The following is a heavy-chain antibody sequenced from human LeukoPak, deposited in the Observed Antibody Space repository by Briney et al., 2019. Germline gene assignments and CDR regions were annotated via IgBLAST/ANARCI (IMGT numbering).Heavy chain of an antibody. CDR3: ARLRRGSSAYPEYFQH. CDR1: GGSFSGYY. J-gene: IGHJ1*01. CDR2: INHSGST. D-gene: IGHD3-22*01. V-gene: IGHV4-34*01. Sequence: SETLSLTCAVYGGSFSGYYWSWIRQPPGKGLEWIGEINHSGSTNYNPSLKSRVTISVDTSKNQFSLRLSSVTAADTAVYYCARLRRGSSAYPEYFQHWGQGTLVTVSS.